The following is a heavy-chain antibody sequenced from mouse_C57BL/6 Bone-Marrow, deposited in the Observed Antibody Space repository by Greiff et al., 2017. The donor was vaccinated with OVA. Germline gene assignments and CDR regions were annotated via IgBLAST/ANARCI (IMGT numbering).Heavy chain of an antibody. D-gene: IGHD2-4*01. Sequence: QVQLQQSGAELVRPGASVTLSCKASGYTFTDYEMHWVKQTPVHGLEWIGAIDPETGGTAYNQKFKGKAILTADKSSSTAYMELRSLTSEDSAAYYGTRGRGLRLTYWGQGTLVTVSA. CDR1: GYTFTDYE. CDR2: IDPETGGT. V-gene: IGHV1-15*01. CDR3: TRGRGLRLTY. J-gene: IGHJ3*01.